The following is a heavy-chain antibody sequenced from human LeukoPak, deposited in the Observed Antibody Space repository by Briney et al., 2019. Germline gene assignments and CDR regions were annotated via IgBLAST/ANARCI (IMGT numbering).Heavy chain of an antibody. D-gene: IGHD7-27*01. V-gene: IGHV3-23*01. CDR2: ISGSGGST. J-gene: IGHJ6*03. CDR1: GFTFSNYA. Sequence: PGGSLRLSCTASGFTFSNYAMSWVRQAPGKGLEWVSAISGSGGSTYYADSVKGRFTISRDNSKNTLYLQMNSLRAEDTAVYYCAKAGSGYYYYYMDVWGKGTTVTVSS. CDR3: AKAGSGYYYYYMDV.